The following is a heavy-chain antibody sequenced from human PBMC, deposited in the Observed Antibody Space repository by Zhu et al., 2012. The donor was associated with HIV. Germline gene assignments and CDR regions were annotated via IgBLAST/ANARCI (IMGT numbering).Heavy chain of an antibody. CDR2: SIILGP. Sequence: QVQLQESGPGLVKPSETLSLTCAVSGYSISSGHYWGWIRQSPGKGWSGLGVSIILGPLLQPVLLKSRVTISVNTSKNQFSLKLSSVTATDTAVYYCARHGWYYYGFGRYRESYFDHGAREPWSPSPQ. D-gene: IGHD3-10*01. V-gene: IGHV4-38-2*01. J-gene: IGHJ4*02. CDR3: ARHGWYYYGFGRYRESYFD. CDR1: GYSISSGHY.